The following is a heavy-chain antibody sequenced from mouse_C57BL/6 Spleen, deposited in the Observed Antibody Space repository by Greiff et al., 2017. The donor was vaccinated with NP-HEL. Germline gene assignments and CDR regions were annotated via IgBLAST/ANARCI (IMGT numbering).Heavy chain of an antibody. CDR1: GYTFTDYY. Sequence: VQLQQSGPELVKPGASVKISCKASGYTFTDYYMNWVKQSHGKSLEWIGDINPNNGGTSYNQKFKGKATLTVDKSSSTAYMELRSLTSEDSAVYYCEKYDYHWYFDDWGKGTTLTVSS. CDR3: EKYDYHWYFDD. J-gene: IGHJ1*03. CDR2: INPNNGGT. V-gene: IGHV1-26*01. D-gene: IGHD2-4*01.